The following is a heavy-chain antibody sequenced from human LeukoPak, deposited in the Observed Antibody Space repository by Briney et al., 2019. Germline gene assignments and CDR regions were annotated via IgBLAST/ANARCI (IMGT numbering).Heavy chain of an antibody. CDR3: ASSIAVAGPEAFDI. D-gene: IGHD6-19*01. J-gene: IGHJ3*02. CDR2: IIPIFGTA. CDR1: GGTFSSYA. V-gene: IGHV1-69*05. Sequence: ASVKVSCKASGGTFSSYAISWVRQAPGQGLEWMGRIIPIFGTANYAQKFQGRVTITTDESTSTAYMEPSSLRSEDTAVYYCASSIAVAGPEAFDIWGQGTMVTVSS.